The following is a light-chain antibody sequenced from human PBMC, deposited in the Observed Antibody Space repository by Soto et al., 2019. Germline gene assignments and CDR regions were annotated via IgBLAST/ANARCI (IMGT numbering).Light chain of an antibody. J-gene: IGKJ1*01. V-gene: IGKV1-5*03. CDR1: QSINKW. CDR3: QQYSGDRAT. Sequence: DILLTQSPSTLSASVGDRVTISCRASQSINKWLAWYQHKPGKAPNLLIYEVSTLHSGVPSRFSGSGSGTEFTLTISSLRPDAFATSYCQQYSGDRATFGQGTKVDIK. CDR2: EVS.